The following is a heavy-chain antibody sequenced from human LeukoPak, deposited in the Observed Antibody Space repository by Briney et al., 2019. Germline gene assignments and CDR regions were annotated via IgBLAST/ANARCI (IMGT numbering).Heavy chain of an antibody. Sequence: ASVXVSCKASGYTFTGYYMHWVRQAPGQGLEWMGWINPNSGGTNYAQKFQGRVTMTRDTSISTAYMELSRLRSYHTAVFFFSEDSFFGWSFLLNPVDYWGQGTLVTVSS. D-gene: IGHD3-3*01. CDR2: INPNSGGT. CDR3: SEDSFFGWSFLLNPVDY. J-gene: IGHJ4*02. CDR1: GYTFTGYY. V-gene: IGHV1-2*02.